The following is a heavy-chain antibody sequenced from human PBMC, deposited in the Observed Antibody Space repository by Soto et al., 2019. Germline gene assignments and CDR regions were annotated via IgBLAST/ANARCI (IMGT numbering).Heavy chain of an antibody. D-gene: IGHD3-22*01. CDR1: GYSFTSYW. Sequence: GESLKISCKGSGYSFTSYWISWVRQMPGKGLEWMGRIDPSDSYTRYSPSFQGQVTISADKSISTAYLQWSSLKASDTAMYYCARIVVVNLYYYYGMDVWGQGTTVTVSS. CDR3: ARIVVVNLYYYYGMDV. J-gene: IGHJ6*02. V-gene: IGHV5-10-1*04. CDR2: IDPSDSYT.